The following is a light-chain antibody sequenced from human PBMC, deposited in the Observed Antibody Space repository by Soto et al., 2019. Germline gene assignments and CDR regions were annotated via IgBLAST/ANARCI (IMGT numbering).Light chain of an antibody. CDR2: GAS. CDR3: QQTYMTPIT. J-gene: IGKJ5*01. V-gene: IGKV1-5*01. CDR1: QTISSW. Sequence: DIQMTQSPSTLSGSVGDRVTITCRASQTISSWLAWYQQKPGKAPNLLIYGASTLQSGVPSRFSGSGSGTDFTLTISSLQAEDFATYYCQQTYMTPITFGQGTRLEIK.